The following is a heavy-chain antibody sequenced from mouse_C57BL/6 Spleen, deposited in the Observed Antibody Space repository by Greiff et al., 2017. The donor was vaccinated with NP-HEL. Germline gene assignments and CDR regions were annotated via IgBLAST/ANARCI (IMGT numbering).Heavy chain of an antibody. V-gene: IGHV1-69*01. J-gene: IGHJ4*01. Sequence: VQLQQPGAELVMPGASVKLSCKASGYTFTSYWMHWVKQRPGQGLEWIGEIDPSDSYTNYTQKFKGKSTLTVDKSSSTAYMQLRSLTSEYSAVYYFASGVGGDMGYWGQGTSVTVSS. CDR2: IDPSDSYT. CDR3: ASGVGGDMGY. CDR1: GYTFTSYW.